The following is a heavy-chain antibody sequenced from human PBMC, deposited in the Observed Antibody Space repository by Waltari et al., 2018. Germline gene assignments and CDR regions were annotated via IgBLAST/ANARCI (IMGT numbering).Heavy chain of an antibody. D-gene: IGHD4-17*01. Sequence: QVQLQQSGPGLVKPSQTLSLTCAISGDSDSSHSAALNWIRQSPSRGLEWLGRTYYRSRWSNDYAVSVKSRITVNPDTSKNQFSLQLNSVTPEDTAVYYCARMTTVTDDAFDIWGQGTMVTVSS. CDR3: ARMTTVTDDAFDI. CDR2: TYYRSRWSN. CDR1: GDSDSSHSAA. J-gene: IGHJ3*02. V-gene: IGHV6-1*01.